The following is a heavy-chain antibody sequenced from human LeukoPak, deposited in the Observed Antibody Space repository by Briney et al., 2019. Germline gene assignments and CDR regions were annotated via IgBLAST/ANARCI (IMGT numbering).Heavy chain of an antibody. V-gene: IGHV1-18*01. J-gene: IGHJ4*02. CDR1: GYTFTSYG. Sequence: GASVKVSCKASGYTFTSYGISWVRQAPGQGLEWMGWISAYNGNTNYAQKLQGRVTMTTDTSTSTAYMELRSLRSDDTAVYYCARVIERINWGYQGVDYWGQGTLVTVSS. D-gene: IGHD7-27*01. CDR2: ISAYNGNT. CDR3: ARVIERINWGYQGVDY.